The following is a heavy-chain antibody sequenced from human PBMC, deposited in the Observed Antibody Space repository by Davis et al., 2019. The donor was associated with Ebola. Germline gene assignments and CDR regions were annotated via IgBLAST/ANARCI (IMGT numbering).Heavy chain of an antibody. Sequence: AASVKVSCKASGYTFTSYYMHWVRQAPGQGLEWMGIINPSGGSTSYAQKFQGRVTMTRDTSASTAYMELSSLRSEDTAVYYCARESRIAVAGWYYYYGMDVWGQGTTVTVSS. CDR2: INPSGGST. D-gene: IGHD6-19*01. CDR1: GYTFTSYY. CDR3: ARESRIAVAGWYYYYGMDV. J-gene: IGHJ6*02. V-gene: IGHV1-46*01.